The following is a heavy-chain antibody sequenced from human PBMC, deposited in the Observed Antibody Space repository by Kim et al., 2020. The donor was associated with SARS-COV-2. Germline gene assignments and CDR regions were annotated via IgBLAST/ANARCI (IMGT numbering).Heavy chain of an antibody. CDR2: ISSNGGST. V-gene: IGHV3-64*01. CDR1: GFTFSSYA. CDR3: ARGDQVLRYFDWRRNAFDI. J-gene: IGHJ3*02. Sequence: GGSLRLSCAASGFTFSSYAMHWVRQAPGKGLEYVSAISSNGGSTYYANSVKGRFTISRDNSKNTLYLQMGSLRAEDMAVYYCARGDQVLRYFDWRRNAFDIWGQGTMVTVSS. D-gene: IGHD3-9*01.